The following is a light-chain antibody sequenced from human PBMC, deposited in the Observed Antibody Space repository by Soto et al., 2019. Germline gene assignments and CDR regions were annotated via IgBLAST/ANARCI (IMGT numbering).Light chain of an antibody. CDR3: QQVKTYPRT. CDR2: EES. Sequence: DIQLTQSPSFLSASVRDRVTITCRPSQAVPNNMAWYQQKPGKPPKLLIYEESTLHSGVPSRFSGRKSGTQFTLTIDSLQPEDFATYYCQQVKTYPRTFGGGTKVEIK. J-gene: IGKJ4*01. V-gene: IGKV1-9*01. CDR1: QAVPNN.